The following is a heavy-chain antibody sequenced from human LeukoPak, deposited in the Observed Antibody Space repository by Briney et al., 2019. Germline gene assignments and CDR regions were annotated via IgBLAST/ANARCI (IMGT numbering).Heavy chain of an antibody. Sequence: PSETLSLTCAVYGGSFSGYYWSWIRQPPGKGLEWIGEINHSGSTNYNPSLKSRVTISVDTSKNQYSLKLSSVTAADTAVYYCASGRGWLLLRYGMDVWGQGTTVTVSS. CDR2: INHSGST. V-gene: IGHV4-34*01. J-gene: IGHJ6*02. D-gene: IGHD3-9*01. CDR1: GGSFSGYY. CDR3: ASGRGWLLLRYGMDV.